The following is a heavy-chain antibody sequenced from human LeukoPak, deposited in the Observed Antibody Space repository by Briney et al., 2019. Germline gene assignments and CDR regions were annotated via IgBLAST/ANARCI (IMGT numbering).Heavy chain of an antibody. J-gene: IGHJ3*02. Sequence: PGGSLRLSCAASGFTFSSYAMSWVRQAPGKGLEWIGEINHSGSTNYNPSLKSRVTISVDTSKNQFSLKLSSVTAADTAVYYCARGTGDCGGDCLSDAFDIWGQGTMVTVSS. CDR3: ARGTGDCGGDCLSDAFDI. V-gene: IGHV4-34*01. D-gene: IGHD2-21*02. CDR2: INHSGST. CDR1: GFTFSSYA.